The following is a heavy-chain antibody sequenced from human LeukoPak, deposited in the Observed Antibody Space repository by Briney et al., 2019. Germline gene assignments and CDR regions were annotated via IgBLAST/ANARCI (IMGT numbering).Heavy chain of an antibody. D-gene: IGHD2-15*01. J-gene: IGHJ4*02. CDR3: ARVAVAAGNDY. CDR1: GGSFSGYY. CDR2: INHSGST. V-gene: IGHV4-34*01. Sequence: KPSETLSLTCAVYGGSFSGYYWSWIRQPPGKGLEWIGEINHSGSTNYNPSLKSRVTISVDTSKNQFSLKLISVTAADTAVYYCARVAVAAGNDYWGQGTLVTVSS.